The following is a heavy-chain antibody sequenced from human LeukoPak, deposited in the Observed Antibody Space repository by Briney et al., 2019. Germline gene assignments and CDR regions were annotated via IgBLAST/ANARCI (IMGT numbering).Heavy chain of an antibody. J-gene: IGHJ4*02. CDR1: GFTFGDYA. CDR2: IRHKAYGGTT. V-gene: IGHV3-49*03. D-gene: IGHD3-3*01. Sequence: GGSLRLSCTASGFTFGDYALSWFRQAPGKGLEWVGFIRHKAYGGTTGYAASVKGRFTISRDDSKSIAYLQMNSLKTEDTAVYYCTKMSGVYEFWSGYYDHWGQGTLVTVSS. CDR3: TKMSGVYEFWSGYYDH.